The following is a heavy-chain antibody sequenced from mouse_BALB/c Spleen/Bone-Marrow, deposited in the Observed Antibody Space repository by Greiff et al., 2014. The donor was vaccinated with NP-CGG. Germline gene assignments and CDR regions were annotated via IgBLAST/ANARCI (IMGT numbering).Heavy chain of an antibody. V-gene: IGHV1S81*02. J-gene: IGHJ3*01. Sequence: QVQLQQPGAELVKPGASVKLSCKASGYTFTSYWMHWVKQRPGQGLEWIGEINPSNGRTNYNEKFKSKATLTVDKSSSTAYMQLSSLTSEDSAVYYCARGYFAYWGQGTLVTVS. D-gene: IGHD2-14*01. CDR3: ARGYFAY. CDR2: INPSNGRT. CDR1: GYTFTSYW.